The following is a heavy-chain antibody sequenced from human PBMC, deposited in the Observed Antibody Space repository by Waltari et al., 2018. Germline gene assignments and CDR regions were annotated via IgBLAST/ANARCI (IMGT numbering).Heavy chain of an antibody. V-gene: IGHV4-59*08. Sequence: QVQLQESGQGLVKPSAPLSFTCTVSGRSFSSPYCSWIRQPPGKGLEWIGSSYQSGSTYYNPSLKSRVTISVDTSKNQFSLKLSAVTAADTAVYYCARIIVATINWFDPWGQGTLVTVSS. D-gene: IGHD5-12*01. CDR3: ARIIVATINWFDP. CDR2: SYQSGST. J-gene: IGHJ5*02. CDR1: GRSFSSPY.